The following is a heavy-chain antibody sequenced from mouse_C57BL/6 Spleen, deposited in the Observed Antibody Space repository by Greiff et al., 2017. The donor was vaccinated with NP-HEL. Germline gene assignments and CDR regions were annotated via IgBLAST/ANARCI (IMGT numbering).Heavy chain of an antibody. V-gene: IGHV1-63*01. CDR2: IYPGGGYT. CDR1: GYTFTNYW. Sequence: QVQLKQSGAELVRPGTSVKMSCKASGYTFTNYWIGWAKQRPGHGLEWIGDIYPGGGYTNYNEKFKGKATLTADKSSSTAYMQFSSLTSEDSAIYYCARWGTTVVATPFAYWGQGTLVTVSA. J-gene: IGHJ3*01. D-gene: IGHD1-1*01. CDR3: ARWGTTVVATPFAY.